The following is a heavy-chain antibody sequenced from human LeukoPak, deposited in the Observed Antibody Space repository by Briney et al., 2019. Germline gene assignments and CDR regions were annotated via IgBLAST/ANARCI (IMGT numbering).Heavy chain of an antibody. CDR2: VYRGGGT. D-gene: IGHD1-26*01. CDR1: GFTVSNNY. Sequence: GGSLRLSCAASGFTVSNNYMSWVRQAPGKGLEWVSVVYRGGGTYYADSVKGRFTTSRDNSQNTLYLQMTSLRVEATAVYYCARGVGQDAFDIWGQGTMVTVSS. CDR3: ARGVGQDAFDI. J-gene: IGHJ3*02. V-gene: IGHV3-53*01.